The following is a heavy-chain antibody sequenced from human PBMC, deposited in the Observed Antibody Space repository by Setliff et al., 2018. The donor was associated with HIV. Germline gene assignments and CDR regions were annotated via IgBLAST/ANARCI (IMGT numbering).Heavy chain of an antibody. CDR2: IKTEAEGYAT. CDR3: AKCGGTCWHNFFGP. D-gene: IGHD2-15*01. J-gene: IGHJ5*02. Sequence: PGESLKISCGASGFTFSGSPMHWVRQASGKGLEWVGRIKTEAEGYATAYAASVKGRFTISRDDSKNTAYLQMNSLRAEDTAVYYCAKCGGTCWHNFFGPWGQGTLVTVSS. CDR1: GFTFSGSP. V-gene: IGHV3-73*01.